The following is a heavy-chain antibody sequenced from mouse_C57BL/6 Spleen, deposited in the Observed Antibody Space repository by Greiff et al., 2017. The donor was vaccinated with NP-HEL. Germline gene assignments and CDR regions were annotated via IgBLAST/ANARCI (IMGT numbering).Heavy chain of an antibody. Sequence: QVQLQQSGPELVKPGASVKISCKASGYTFTDYYINWAKQRPGQGLEWIGWIFPGSGSTYYNEKFKGKATLTVDKSSSTAYMLLSSLTSEDSAVYFCATVYYGSSYGGYFDVWGTGTTVTVSS. CDR3: ATVYYGSSYGGYFDV. D-gene: IGHD1-1*01. CDR1: GYTFTDYY. CDR2: IFPGSGST. V-gene: IGHV1-75*01. J-gene: IGHJ1*03.